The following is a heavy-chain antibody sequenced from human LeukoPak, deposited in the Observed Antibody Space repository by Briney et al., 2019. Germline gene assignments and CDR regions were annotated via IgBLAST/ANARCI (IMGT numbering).Heavy chain of an antibody. CDR1: GGSISSYY. CDR2: IYTSGST. Sequence: SETLSLTCTVSGGSISSYYWSWIRQPAGKGLEWIGRIYTSGSTDYNPSLKSRVTMSVDTSKNQFSLKLSSVTAADTAVYYCARSGSYHYYYYMDVWGKGTTVTISS. D-gene: IGHD1-26*01. CDR3: ARSGSYHYYYYMDV. V-gene: IGHV4-4*07. J-gene: IGHJ6*03.